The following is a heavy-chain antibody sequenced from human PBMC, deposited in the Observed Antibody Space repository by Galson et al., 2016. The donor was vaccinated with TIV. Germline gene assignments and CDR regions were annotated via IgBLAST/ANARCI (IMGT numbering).Heavy chain of an antibody. CDR3: ARAPQYYHEPLDV. J-gene: IGHJ6*02. Sequence: SVKVSCKASGGIFRNYAFSWVRQAPGQGLEWMGGIIAIFGTGTYAQKFQGRVTITADESTSTVYMGVSSLKSEGTAVYYCARAPQYYHEPLDVWGQGTTVTVSS. V-gene: IGHV1-69*13. CDR1: GGIFRNYA. D-gene: IGHD3-3*02. CDR2: IIAIFGTG.